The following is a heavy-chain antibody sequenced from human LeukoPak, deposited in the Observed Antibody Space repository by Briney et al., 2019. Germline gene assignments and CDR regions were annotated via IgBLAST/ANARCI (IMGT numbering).Heavy chain of an antibody. Sequence: SETLSLTCTVSGGSISPYYWSWIRQAPGKGLEWIGYIYHTGSSSYSHSLKSRVTMLIDTSKNQFSLKLNSVTAADTAVYYCARATMTDLDWFDPWGQGIVVSVSS. CDR2: IYHTGSS. CDR3: ARATMTDLDWFDP. D-gene: IGHD3-22*01. V-gene: IGHV4-59*01. J-gene: IGHJ5*02. CDR1: GGSISPYY.